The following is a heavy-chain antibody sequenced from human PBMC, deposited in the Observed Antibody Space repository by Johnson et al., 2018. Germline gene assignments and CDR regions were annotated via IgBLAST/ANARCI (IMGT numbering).Heavy chain of an antibody. J-gene: IGHJ6*03. CDR2: ISYDGSNK. V-gene: IGHV3-30*18. Sequence: QVQLVQSGGGVVQPGRSLRLSCAASGFTFSSYGMHWVRQAPGKGLEWVAVISYDGSNKYYADSVKGRFTISRDNSKNTLYLQMNSLRAEDTAVYYCAKDPAELPYYYYYMDVWGKGTTVTVSS. D-gene: IGHD1-26*01. CDR3: AKDPAELPYYYYYMDV. CDR1: GFTFSSYG.